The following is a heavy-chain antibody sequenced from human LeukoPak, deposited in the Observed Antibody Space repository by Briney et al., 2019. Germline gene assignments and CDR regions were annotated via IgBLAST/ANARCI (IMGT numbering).Heavy chain of an antibody. V-gene: IGHV4-61*02. Sequence: SETLSLTCTVSGGSISSGSYYWSWVRQPAGKGLEWIGRIYSSGSTNYNPSLKSRITMSVDASKNQISLKLSSVTAADTAVYYCASIRILLGNRYYFDYWGPGTLVTVSS. CDR2: IYSSGST. J-gene: IGHJ4*02. CDR3: ASIRILLGNRYYFDY. D-gene: IGHD1-14*01. CDR1: GGSISSGSYY.